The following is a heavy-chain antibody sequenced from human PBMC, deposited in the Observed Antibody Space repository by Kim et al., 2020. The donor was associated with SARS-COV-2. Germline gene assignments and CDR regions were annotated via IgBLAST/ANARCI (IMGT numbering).Heavy chain of an antibody. D-gene: IGHD2-2*01. J-gene: IGHJ4*02. CDR3: AKGLGGCSSTSCSDY. V-gene: IGHV3-43*02. CDR2: ISGDGGST. CDR1: GFTFDDYA. Sequence: GGSLRLSCAASGFTFDDYAMHWVRQAPGKGLEWVSLISGDGGSTYYADSVKGRFTISRDNSKNSLYLQMNSLRTEDTALYYCAKGLGGCSSTSCSDYWGQGTLVTVSS.